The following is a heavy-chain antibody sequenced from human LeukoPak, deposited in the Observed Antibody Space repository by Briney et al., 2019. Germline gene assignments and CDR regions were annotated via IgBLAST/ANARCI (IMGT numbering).Heavy chain of an antibody. CDR3: ARAGRSYGYLPGKDLDY. V-gene: IGHV3-48*03. D-gene: IGHD5-18*01. Sequence: GGSLRLSRAASGFTFSSYEMNWVRQAPGKGLERVSYISSSGSTIYYADSVKGRFTISRDNAKNSLYLQMNSLRAEDTAVYYCARAGRSYGYLPGKDLDYWGQGTLVTVSS. CDR1: GFTFSSYE. J-gene: IGHJ4*02. CDR2: ISSSGSTI.